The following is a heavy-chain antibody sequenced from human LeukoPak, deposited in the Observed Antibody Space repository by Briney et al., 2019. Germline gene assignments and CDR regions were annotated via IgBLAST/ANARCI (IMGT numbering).Heavy chain of an antibody. D-gene: IGHD3-10*01. CDR3: ARARYYGSGSYGAPVFDY. CDR2: ISYDGSNK. Sequence: GGSLRLSCAASGFTLSSYAMNWVRQAPGKGLVRVAVISYDGSNKYYADSVKGRFTISRDNSKNTLYLQMNSLRAEDTAVYYCARARYYGSGSYGAPVFDYWGQGTLVTVSS. J-gene: IGHJ4*02. V-gene: IGHV3-30-3*01. CDR1: GFTLSSYA.